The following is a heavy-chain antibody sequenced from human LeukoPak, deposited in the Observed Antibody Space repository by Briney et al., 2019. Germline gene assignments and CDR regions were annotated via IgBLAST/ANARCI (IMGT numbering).Heavy chain of an antibody. J-gene: IGHJ6*03. CDR3: ARPRPGYYMDV. CDR2: IKQDRSEK. D-gene: IGHD1-1*01. CDR1: GFTFSSYW. Sequence: GGSLRLFCAASGFTFSSYWMSWVRQAPGRGLERVANIKQDRSEKYCVDSVQSRFSISRDNAKNSMYLQMNSLRAEDTAVYYCARPRPGYYMDVWGKGTTVTVSS. V-gene: IGHV3-7*01.